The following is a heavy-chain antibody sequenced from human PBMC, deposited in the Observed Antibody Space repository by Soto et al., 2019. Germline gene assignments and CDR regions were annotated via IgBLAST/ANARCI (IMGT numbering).Heavy chain of an antibody. CDR1: GVSVSSGNYY. CDR2: IYYSGT. J-gene: IGHJ6*02. Sequence: SETLSLTCTVSGVSVSSGNYYWSWIRQPPGKGLEWIGYIYYSGTNYNPSLKSRVTVSLDTSKNQFSLNLSSVTAADTAVYYCAREVYYYYDMDVWGQGTTVTVSS. CDR3: AREVYYYYDMDV. V-gene: IGHV4-61*01.